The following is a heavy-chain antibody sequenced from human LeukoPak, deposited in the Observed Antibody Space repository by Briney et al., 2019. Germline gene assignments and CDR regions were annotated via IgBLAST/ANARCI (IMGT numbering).Heavy chain of an antibody. D-gene: IGHD6-13*01. CDR1: GFTFSSYA. Sequence: GGSLRLSCAASGFTFSSYATSWVRQAPGKGLEWVSAISGSGGSTYYADSVKGRFTISRDNSQNTLYLQMNSLRAEDTAVYYCAKDRDLYSSSWAIDYWGQGTLVTVSS. V-gene: IGHV3-23*01. CDR2: ISGSGGST. CDR3: AKDRDLYSSSWAIDY. J-gene: IGHJ4*02.